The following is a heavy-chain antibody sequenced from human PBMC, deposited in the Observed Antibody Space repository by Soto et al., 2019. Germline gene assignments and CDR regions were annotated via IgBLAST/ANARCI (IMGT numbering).Heavy chain of an antibody. CDR1: GGSISSGGYY. V-gene: IGHV4-31*03. Sequence: QVQLQESGPGLVKPSQTLSLTCTVSGGSISSGGYYWSWIRQHPGKGLEWIGYIYYSGSTYYNPSLKSRVTISVDTSKNQFSLKLSSVTAADTAVYYCARDLGPNSSSWYVGGTDYYGMDVWGQGTTVTVSS. CDR3: ARDLGPNSSSWYVGGTDYYGMDV. D-gene: IGHD6-13*01. CDR2: IYYSGST. J-gene: IGHJ6*02.